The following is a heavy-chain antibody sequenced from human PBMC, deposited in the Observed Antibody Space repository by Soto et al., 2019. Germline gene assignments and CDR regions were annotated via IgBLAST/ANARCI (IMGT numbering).Heavy chain of an antibody. CDR1: GHSITSGVHY. J-gene: IGHJ6*02. D-gene: IGHD5-18*01. CDR2: IFYSGPT. CDR3: ARPLYSYGPMDV. V-gene: IGHV4-31*03. Sequence: SETLSLTCTLSGHSITSGVHYWRWIRQLPGKGLEWIGYIFYSGPTYYNPSLKSRVAISVDTSKNQFSLKLSSVTAADTAVYYCARPLYSYGPMDVWGQGTTVT.